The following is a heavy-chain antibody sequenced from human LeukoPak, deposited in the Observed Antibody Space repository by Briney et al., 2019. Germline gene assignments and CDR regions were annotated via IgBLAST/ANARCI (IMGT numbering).Heavy chain of an antibody. D-gene: IGHD3-9*01. J-gene: IGHJ6*03. V-gene: IGHV1-69*06. CDR1: GYTFNSYG. CDR3: ARDRYDILTGYAYYYYYMDV. Sequence: ASVKVSCKASGYTFNSYGISWVRQAPGQGLEWMGGIIPIFGTANYAQKFQGRVTITADKSTSTAYMELSSLRSEDTAVYYCARDRYDILTGYAYYYYYMDVWGKGTTVTVSS. CDR2: IIPIFGTA.